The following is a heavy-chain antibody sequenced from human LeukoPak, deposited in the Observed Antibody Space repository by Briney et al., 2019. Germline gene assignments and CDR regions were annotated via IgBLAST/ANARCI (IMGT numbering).Heavy chain of an antibody. J-gene: IGHJ4*02. CDR2: INLSGST. CDR1: GGSFSGYY. D-gene: IGHD3-22*01. CDR3: AREGTRSSGYLYY. V-gene: IGHV4-34*01. Sequence: SETLSLTCAVYGGSFSGYYWSWIRQPPGKGLGWIGEINLSGSTTYNPSLKSRVTISVDTSKNQFSLKLRSVTAADTAVYYCAREGTRSSGYLYYWGQGTLVSVSS.